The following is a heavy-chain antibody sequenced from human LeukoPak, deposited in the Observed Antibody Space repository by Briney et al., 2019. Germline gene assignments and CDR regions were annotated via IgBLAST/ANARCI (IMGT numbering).Heavy chain of an antibody. Sequence: PGGSLRLSCAASGFMSSDHYMDWVRQAPGKGLEWVGRIRDKVNRYTTEYAASVKGRFTISRDDSKNSLFLQMNSLRTEDTAVYYCGRGGTRGDYYYHLDVWGQGTTVTVSS. CDR2: IRDKVNRYTT. CDR1: GFMSSDHY. D-gene: IGHD3-10*01. J-gene: IGHJ6*02. V-gene: IGHV3-72*01. CDR3: GRGGTRGDYYYHLDV.